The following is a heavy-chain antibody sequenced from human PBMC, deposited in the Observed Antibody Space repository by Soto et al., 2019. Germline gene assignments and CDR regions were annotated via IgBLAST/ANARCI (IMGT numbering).Heavy chain of an antibody. CDR3: ARGPHRGYSTGWRYYDGMDV. CDR1: GYTFTSYY. Sequence: ASVKVSCKASGYTFTSYYMHWVRQAPGQGLEWMGIINPSGGSTSYAQKFQGRVTMTRDTSTSTVYMELSSLRSEDTAVYYCARGPHRGYSTGWRYYDGMDVCGQGTTVTVYS. J-gene: IGHJ6*02. V-gene: IGHV1-46*01. CDR2: INPSGGST. D-gene: IGHD6-19*01.